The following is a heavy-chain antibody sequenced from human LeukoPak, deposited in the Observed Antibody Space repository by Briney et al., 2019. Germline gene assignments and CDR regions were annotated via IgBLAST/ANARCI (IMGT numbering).Heavy chain of an antibody. Sequence: PGGSLRLSCVASGFTFSSTTMGWVRQAPGRGLEWVPSITAIGGRTYYADSVRGRFTISRDNSKNTVYLQLNSLRAGDTAIYYCTKDRRGPAAGTWYFDSWGQGTLVTVSS. CDR1: GFTFSSTT. J-gene: IGHJ4*02. V-gene: IGHV3-23*01. CDR3: TKDRRGPAAGTWYFDS. D-gene: IGHD6-13*01. CDR2: ITAIGGRT.